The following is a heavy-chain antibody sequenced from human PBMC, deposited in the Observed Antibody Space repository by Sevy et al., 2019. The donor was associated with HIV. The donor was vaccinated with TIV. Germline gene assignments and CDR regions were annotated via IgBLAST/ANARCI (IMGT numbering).Heavy chain of an antibody. Sequence: GGYLRLSCAASGFTFSSYAMHWVRQAPGKGLEYVSAISSNGGSTYYANSVKGRFTISRDNSKNTLYLQMGSLRAEDMAVYYCARGPRYYYYYMDVWGNGTTVTVSS. V-gene: IGHV3-64*01. CDR3: ARGPRYYYYYMDV. CDR1: GFTFSSYA. J-gene: IGHJ6*03. CDR2: ISSNGGST.